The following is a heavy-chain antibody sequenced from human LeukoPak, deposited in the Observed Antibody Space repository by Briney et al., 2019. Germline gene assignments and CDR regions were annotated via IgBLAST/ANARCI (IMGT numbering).Heavy chain of an antibody. D-gene: IGHD6-19*01. V-gene: IGHV3-7*01. CDR3: AREFPFSSGIGAFDY. CDR2: IKQDGSEK. Sequence: PGGSLRLSCAASGLTFSSYWMSWVRQAPGKGLDWVANIKQDGSEKYYVDSVKGRFTISRDNAKNSLYLQMNSLRAEDTAVYYCAREFPFSSGIGAFDYWGQGTLVTVSS. CDR1: GLTFSSYW. J-gene: IGHJ4*02.